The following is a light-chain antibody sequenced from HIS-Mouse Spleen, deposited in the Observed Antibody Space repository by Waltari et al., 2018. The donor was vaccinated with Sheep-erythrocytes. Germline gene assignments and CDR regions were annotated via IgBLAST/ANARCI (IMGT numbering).Light chain of an antibody. Sequence: QSALTQPRSVSGSPGQSVTISCTGTSSDVGGYNYVSWYQQHPGKAPKLMIYDVSKRPSGVPDRFSGYKSGNTASLTISGLQAEDEADYYCAAWDDSLNGRVFGTGTKVTVL. V-gene: IGLV2-11*01. CDR1: SSDVGGYNY. CDR3: AAWDDSLNGRV. J-gene: IGLJ1*01. CDR2: DVS.